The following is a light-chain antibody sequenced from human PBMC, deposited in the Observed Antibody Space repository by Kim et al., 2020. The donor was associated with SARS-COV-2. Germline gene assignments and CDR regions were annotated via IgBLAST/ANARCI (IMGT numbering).Light chain of an antibody. J-gene: IGLJ2*01. CDR3: QAWDSSTVI. CDR1: KLGDKY. V-gene: IGLV3-1*01. CDR2: EDN. Sequence: SYELTQPPSVSVSPGQTASITCSGNKLGDKYVCWYQQKPGQSPVLVMYEDNKRPSGIPERFAGSNSGNTATLTISGTQAMDEADYYCQAWDSSTVIFGVG.